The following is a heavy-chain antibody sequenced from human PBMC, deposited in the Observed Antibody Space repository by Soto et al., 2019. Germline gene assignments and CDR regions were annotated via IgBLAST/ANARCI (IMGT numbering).Heavy chain of an antibody. CDR3: ARGTTVVTHDAFDI. J-gene: IGHJ3*02. CDR1: GGTFSSYA. Sequence: SSVKVSCKASGGTFSSYAISWVRQAPGQGLEWMGGIIPIFGTANYAQKFQGRVTITADGSTSTAYMELSSLRSEDTAVYYCARGTTVVTHDAFDIWGQGTMVTVSS. D-gene: IGHD4-17*01. V-gene: IGHV1-69*13. CDR2: IIPIFGTA.